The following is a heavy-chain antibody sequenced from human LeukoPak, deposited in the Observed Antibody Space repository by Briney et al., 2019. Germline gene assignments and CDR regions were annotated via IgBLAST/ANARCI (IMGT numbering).Heavy chain of an antibody. D-gene: IGHD6-13*01. J-gene: IGHJ6*02. CDR2: ISSDGRNT. CDR1: GFTFSTYW. Sequence: GGSLRLSCAASGFTFSTYWMHWVRQAPGKGLAWVSRISSDGRNTNYADSVKGRFTISRDNSKNTLYLQMNSLRAEDTAVYYCAKYGTAAAGSGYYFYGMDVWGQGTTVTVSS. CDR3: AKYGTAAAGSGYYFYGMDV. V-gene: IGHV3-74*01.